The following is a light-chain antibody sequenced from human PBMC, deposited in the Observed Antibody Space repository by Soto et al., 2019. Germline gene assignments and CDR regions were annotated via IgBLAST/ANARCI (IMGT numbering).Light chain of an antibody. Sequence: EIVLTQSPGTLSLSPGERATLSCWTSQSVGSSYLGWYQQKPGQAPRLLIYGTSSMATGIPDRFSGSGSGTEFTLTISSLEPEDFALYYCQQRSSWPRTFGQGTKVDIK. J-gene: IGKJ1*01. V-gene: IGKV3D-20*02. CDR2: GTS. CDR1: QSVGSSY. CDR3: QQRSSWPRT.